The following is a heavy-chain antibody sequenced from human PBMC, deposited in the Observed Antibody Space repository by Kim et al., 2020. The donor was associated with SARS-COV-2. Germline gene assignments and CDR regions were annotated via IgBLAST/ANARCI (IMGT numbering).Heavy chain of an antibody. CDR1: GYTFTSSA. V-gene: IGHV1-3*01. D-gene: IGHD2-2*01. Sequence: ASVKVSCKASGYTFTSSAMHWVRQAPGQRLEWMGWINAGNGNTKYSQKIQGRVTITRDTSASTAYMELSSLRAEDTAVYYCARDQGIYCSSTSCRYGMDVWGQGTTVTVSS. CDR2: INAGNGNT. J-gene: IGHJ6*02. CDR3: ARDQGIYCSSTSCRYGMDV.